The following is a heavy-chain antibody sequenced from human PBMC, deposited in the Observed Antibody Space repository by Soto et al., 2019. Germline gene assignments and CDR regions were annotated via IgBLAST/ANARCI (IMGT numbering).Heavy chain of an antibody. V-gene: IGHV4-31*03. CDR3: ERVKIAFFDY. D-gene: IGHD2-15*01. Sequence: QVQLQESGPGLVKPSQTLSLTCTVSGGSISSGGYYWSWIRQHPGKGLEWIGYIYYSGSTYYNPALKSRVTISVDTSKIQFSLKLSSVAAADTAVYYCERVKIAFFDYWGQGTLVTVSS. J-gene: IGHJ4*02. CDR1: GGSISSGGYY. CDR2: IYYSGST.